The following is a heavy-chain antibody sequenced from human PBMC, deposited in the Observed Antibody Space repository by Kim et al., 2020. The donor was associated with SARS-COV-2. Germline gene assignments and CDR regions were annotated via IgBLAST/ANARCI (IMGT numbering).Heavy chain of an antibody. CDR2: ISYDGSNK. D-gene: IGHD3-22*01. CDR1: GFTFSSYA. CDR3: ARVSSGYYYVGPDYYYGMDV. V-gene: IGHV3-30*04. Sequence: GGSLRLSCAASGFTFSSYAMHRVRQAPGKGLEWVAVISYDGSNKYYADSVKGRFTISRDNSKNTLYLQMNSLRAEDTAVYYCARVSSGYYYVGPDYYYGMDVWGQGTTVTVSS. J-gene: IGHJ6*02.